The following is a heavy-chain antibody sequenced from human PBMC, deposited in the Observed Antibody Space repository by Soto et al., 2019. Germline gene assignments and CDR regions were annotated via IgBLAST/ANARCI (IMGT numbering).Heavy chain of an antibody. CDR1: GYTFSRYG. D-gene: IGHD6-13*01. V-gene: IGHV1-18*01. J-gene: IGHJ4*02. Sequence: QVQLVQSGAEVKKPGASVRVSCKASGYTFSRYGISWVRQAPGQGLEWMGWISGFNGNTKESEKLQGRVTLTTDTAATTAHMELRGLRSDDTAVYYCARASAYSTPLSFDNWGQGTLVTVSS. CDR3: ARASAYSTPLSFDN. CDR2: ISGFNGNT.